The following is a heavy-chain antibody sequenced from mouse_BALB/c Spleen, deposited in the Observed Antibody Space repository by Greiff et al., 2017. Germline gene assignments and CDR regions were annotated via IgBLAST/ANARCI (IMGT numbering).Heavy chain of an antibody. D-gene: IGHD2-1*01. V-gene: IGHV1-7*01. CDR3: AREGDGKGFAY. CDR1: GYTFTSYW. J-gene: IGHJ3*01. Sequence: QVQLKQSGAELAKPGASVKMSCKASGYTFTSYWMHWVKQRPGQGLEWIGYINPSTGYTEYNQKFKDKATLTADKSSSTAYMQLSSLTSEDSAVYYCAREGDGKGFAYWGQGTLVTVSA. CDR2: INPSTGYT.